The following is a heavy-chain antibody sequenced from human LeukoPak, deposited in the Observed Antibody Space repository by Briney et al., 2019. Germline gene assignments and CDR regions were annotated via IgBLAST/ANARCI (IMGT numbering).Heavy chain of an antibody. CDR1: GFTVSSNY. CDR3: AKFSFQAAAGDYYYYGMDV. D-gene: IGHD6-13*01. V-gene: IGHV3-23*01. Sequence: PGGSLRLSCAASGFTVSSNYMSWVRQAPGKGLEWVSAISGSGGSPYYADSVKGRFTISRDNSKNTLYLQMNSLRAEDTAVYYCAKFSFQAAAGDYYYYGMDVWGQGTTVTVSS. J-gene: IGHJ6*02. CDR2: ISGSGGSP.